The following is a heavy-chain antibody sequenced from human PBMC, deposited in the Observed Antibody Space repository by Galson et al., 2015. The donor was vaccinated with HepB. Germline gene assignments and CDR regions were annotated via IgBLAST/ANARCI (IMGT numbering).Heavy chain of an antibody. CDR1: GDSVSSNSAA. J-gene: IGHJ4*02. CDR2: TYYRSKWYN. Sequence: CAISGDSVSSNSAAWSWVRQSPSRGLEWLGRTYYRSKWYNDYAISMRGRITINSDTSNNQFSLHLNSVTPEDTAVYYCARDGNPTTGYGSGWSFFNYWGQGTLVSVSS. V-gene: IGHV6-1*01. CDR3: ARDGNPTTGYGSGWSFFNY. D-gene: IGHD6-19*01.